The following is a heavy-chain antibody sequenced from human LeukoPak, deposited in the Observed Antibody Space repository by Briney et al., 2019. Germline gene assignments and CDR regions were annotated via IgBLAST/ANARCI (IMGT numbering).Heavy chain of an antibody. CDR2: ISDDGSNK. CDR3: ATGGSSGWSDY. J-gene: IGHJ4*02. CDR1: GLTFSTYA. V-gene: IGHV3-30-3*01. D-gene: IGHD6-19*01. Sequence: PGRSLRLSSAASGLTFSTYAMHWVRQAPGKGPEWGAVISDDGSNKYYADSVKGRFTISRDNSKNTVYLQMNSLRNDDTGVFYCATGGSSGWSDYWGQGTLVTVSS.